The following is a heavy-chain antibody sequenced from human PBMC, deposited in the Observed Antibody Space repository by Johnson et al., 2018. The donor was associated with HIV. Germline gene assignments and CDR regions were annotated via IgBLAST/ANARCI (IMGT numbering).Heavy chain of an antibody. D-gene: IGHD3-16*01. V-gene: IGHV3-66*02. Sequence: EVQLVESGGGLARPGTSLRISCAASGFTFDDYAMHLVRQAPGKGLEWVSVIYTGGSTYYADSVKGRFPISRDNSKNTLYLQMNSLRAEDTAVYYCAREGGIRGPSPVDAFDIWGQGTMVTVSS. CDR3: AREGGIRGPSPVDAFDI. CDR2: IYTGGST. J-gene: IGHJ3*02. CDR1: GFTFDDYA.